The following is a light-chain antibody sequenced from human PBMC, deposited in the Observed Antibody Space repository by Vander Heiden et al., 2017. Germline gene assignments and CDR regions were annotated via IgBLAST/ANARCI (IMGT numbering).Light chain of an antibody. J-gene: IGKJ2*01. CDR3: HQYETTRYT. Sequence: VLTQSPAPLSSSPGERASLSCRATQSVSDSALAWYKQKPGQAPRLLIFAPSTRATGIPVRFRGSGSGTDFTFTISGLEPEDYAVDYCHQYETTRYTFGQGTKLEIK. V-gene: IGKV3-20*01. CDR1: QSVSDSA. CDR2: APS.